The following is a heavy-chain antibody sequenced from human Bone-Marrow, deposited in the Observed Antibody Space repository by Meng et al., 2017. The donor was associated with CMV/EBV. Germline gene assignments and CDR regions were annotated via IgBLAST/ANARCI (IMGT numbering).Heavy chain of an antibody. V-gene: IGHV1-69*10. Sequence: SGGTFSSYGLSWGRQAPGQGLEWMGGIIPLLDIANYAQKFQGRVTITADKSTSTAYMELSSLRSEDTAVYYCARVADIVVVPAAPDYWGQGTLVTVSS. J-gene: IGHJ4*02. CDR2: IIPLLDIA. CDR1: GGTFSSYG. D-gene: IGHD2-2*01. CDR3: ARVADIVVVPAAPDY.